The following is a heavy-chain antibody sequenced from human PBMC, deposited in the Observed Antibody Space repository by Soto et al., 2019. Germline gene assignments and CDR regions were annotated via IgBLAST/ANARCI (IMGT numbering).Heavy chain of an antibody. V-gene: IGHV4-30-4*01. CDR2: VFYSGAT. Sequence: QVQLKESGPGLVKPSETLYLTCNVSGGPIKTGDYYWNWIRQPPGKGLDWIGYVFYSGATNYSPSLKSRDATAMDMPKTQFSLILKSVTAADTAVYYCARAGFSYGDLLFRGQGIRVTVST. D-gene: IGHD2-21*02. CDR1: GGPIKTGDYY. J-gene: IGHJ4*02. CDR3: ARAGFSYGDLLF.